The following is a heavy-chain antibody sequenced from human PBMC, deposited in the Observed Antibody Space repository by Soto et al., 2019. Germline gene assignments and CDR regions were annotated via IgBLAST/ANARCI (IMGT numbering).Heavy chain of an antibody. CDR2: ISDDGARI. D-gene: IGHD2-2*01. Sequence: LRLSCVASGFVFEVYWMHWVRQVPGKGLEWVSRISDDGARIDYADSVRGRFTISRDNAKNALYLQMNALRGEDTAVYFCTRGPRPSSIGTGAVWGRGVLVTV. J-gene: IGHJ4*02. CDR3: TRGPRPSSIGTGAV. CDR1: GFVFEVYW. V-gene: IGHV3-74*01.